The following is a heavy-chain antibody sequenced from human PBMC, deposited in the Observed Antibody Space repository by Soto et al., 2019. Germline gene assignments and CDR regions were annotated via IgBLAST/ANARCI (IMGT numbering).Heavy chain of an antibody. J-gene: IGHJ5*01. CDR1: GGSISSGGYY. Sequence: SETLSLTCTVSGGSISSGGYYWSWIRQHPGKGLEWIGHINNIGSTHYNPPLKSRVTISVDTSKNQFSLKLSSETAADTAVYYCARAGSSSWYASFDSWGQGALVTVSS. V-gene: IGHV4-31*03. D-gene: IGHD6-13*01. CDR3: ARAGSSSWYASFDS. CDR2: INNIGST.